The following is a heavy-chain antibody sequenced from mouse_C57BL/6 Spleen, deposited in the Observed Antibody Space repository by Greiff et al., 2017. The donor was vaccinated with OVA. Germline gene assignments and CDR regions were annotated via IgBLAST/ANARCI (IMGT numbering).Heavy chain of an antibody. V-gene: IGHV3-6*01. CDR2: ISYDGSN. Sequence: DVQLQESGPGLVKPSQSLSLTCSVTGYSITSGYYWNWIRQFPGNKLEWMGYISYDGSNNYNPSLKNRISITRDTSKNPFFLKLNSVTTEDTATYYCARLYGSNAYYFDYWGQGTTLTVSS. D-gene: IGHD1-1*01. CDR3: ARLYGSNAYYFDY. CDR1: GYSITSGYY. J-gene: IGHJ2*01.